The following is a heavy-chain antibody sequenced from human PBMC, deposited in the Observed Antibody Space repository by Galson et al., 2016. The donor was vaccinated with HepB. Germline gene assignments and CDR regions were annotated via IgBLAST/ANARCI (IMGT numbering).Heavy chain of an antibody. V-gene: IGHV4-59*01. J-gene: IGHJ5*02. Sequence: SETLSLTCTVSGGSISTYYWSWIRQPPGKGLEWIGYIYYSGSTNYNPPLRSRVTISVDTSNDQFSLQLSSVTAADTAVYYCGRVDTSGYYDLFDPWGQGTLVTVSS. CDR3: GRVDTSGYYDLFDP. CDR1: GGSISTYY. D-gene: IGHD3-22*01. CDR2: IYYSGST.